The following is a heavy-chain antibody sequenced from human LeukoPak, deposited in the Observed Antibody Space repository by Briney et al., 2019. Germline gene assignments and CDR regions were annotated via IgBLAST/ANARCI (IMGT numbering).Heavy chain of an antibody. V-gene: IGHV3-48*04. CDR2: ISSSGSSI. CDR3: ARGGRWRYFDY. J-gene: IGHJ4*02. Sequence: GGSLRLSCAASGFTFSTYGMSWVRQAPGKGLEWISYISSSGSSINYADSVKGRFTISRDNSKNSLFLRMNSLTVADTAVYYCARGGRWRYFDYWGQGTLVTVSS. CDR1: GFTFSTYG. D-gene: IGHD3-16*01.